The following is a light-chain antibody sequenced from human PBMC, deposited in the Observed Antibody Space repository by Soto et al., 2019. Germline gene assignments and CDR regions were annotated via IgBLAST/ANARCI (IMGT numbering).Light chain of an antibody. J-gene: IGKJ4*01. CDR1: QSVGSY. CDR3: QQRSNWLA. V-gene: IGKV3-11*01. CDR2: DAS. Sequence: IVLTQSPATLSLSPGDRSTLSCRASQSVGSYLAWYQQKPGQAPRLLIYDASNRATGIPARFSGSGSGTDFTLTISSLETEDFAVYFCQQRSNWLAFGGGTKVEIK.